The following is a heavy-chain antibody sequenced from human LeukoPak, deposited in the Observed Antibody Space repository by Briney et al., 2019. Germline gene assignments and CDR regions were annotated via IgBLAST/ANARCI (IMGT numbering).Heavy chain of an antibody. CDR1: GFTFSDYY. V-gene: IGHV3-11*01. CDR2: ISSSGSTI. D-gene: IGHD3-10*01. J-gene: IGHJ6*03. CDR3: ARESTGVRGVILYYYMDV. Sequence: GGSLRLSCAASGFTFSDYYMSWIRQAPGKGLEWVSYISSSGSTIYYADSVKGRFIISRDNAKNSLYLQMNSLRAEDTAVYYCARESTGVRGVILYYYMDVWGKGTTVTVSS.